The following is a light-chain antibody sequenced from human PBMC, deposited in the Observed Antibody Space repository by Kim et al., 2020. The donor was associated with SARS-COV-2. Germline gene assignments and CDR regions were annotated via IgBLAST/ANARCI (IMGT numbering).Light chain of an antibody. CDR1: KLGDKY. CDR3: QAWDST. J-gene: IGLJ2*01. CDR2: QDS. V-gene: IGLV3-1*01. Sequence: SYELTQPPSVSMSPGQTASITCSGDKLGDKYACWYQQKPGQSPVLVIYQDSKRPSGIPERFSGSNSGNTATLTISGTQAMDEADYYCQAWDSTFGGGTQLTVL.